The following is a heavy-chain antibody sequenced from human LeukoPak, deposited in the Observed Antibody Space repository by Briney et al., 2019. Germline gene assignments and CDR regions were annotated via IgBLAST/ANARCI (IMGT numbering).Heavy chain of an antibody. V-gene: IGHV1-2*02. J-gene: IGHJ4*02. Sequence: ASVKVSCKASGYTFTSYGISWVRQAPGQGLEWMGWINPNSGGTNYAQKFQGRVTMTRDTSISTAYMELSRLRSDDTAVYYCARTNVVGAYYWGQGTLVTVSS. CDR1: GYTFTSYG. CDR2: INPNSGGT. CDR3: ARTNVVGAYY. D-gene: IGHD2-15*01.